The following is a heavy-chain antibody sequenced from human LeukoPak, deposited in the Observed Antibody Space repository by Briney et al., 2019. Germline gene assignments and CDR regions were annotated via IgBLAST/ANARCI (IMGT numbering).Heavy chain of an antibody. D-gene: IGHD2-2*01. CDR1: GFTFSSYA. CDR2: ISGSGGST. V-gene: IGHV3-23*01. Sequence: QPGGSLRLSCAASGFTFSSYAMSWVRQAPGKGLEWVSAISGSGGSTYYADSVKSRFTISRDNSKNTLYLQMNSLRAEDTAVYYCAKDTRVVVPAATENTPESYWGQGTLVTVSS. CDR3: AKDTRVVVPAATENTPESY. J-gene: IGHJ4*02.